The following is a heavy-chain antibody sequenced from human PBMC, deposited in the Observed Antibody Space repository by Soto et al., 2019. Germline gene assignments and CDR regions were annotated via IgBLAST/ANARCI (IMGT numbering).Heavy chain of an antibody. Sequence: EVQLVESGGGLVQPGGSLRLSCAASGFTFSSYSMNWVRQAPGKGLEWVSYISSSSSTIYYADSVKGRFTISRDNAKNSLYLQMNSLRAEDTAVYYCARDRRRVHAGILRYFDWSPGAQFDYWGQGTLVTVSS. CDR3: ARDRRRVHAGILRYFDWSPGAQFDY. CDR1: GFTFSSYS. CDR2: ISSSSSTI. J-gene: IGHJ4*02. V-gene: IGHV3-48*01. D-gene: IGHD3-9*01.